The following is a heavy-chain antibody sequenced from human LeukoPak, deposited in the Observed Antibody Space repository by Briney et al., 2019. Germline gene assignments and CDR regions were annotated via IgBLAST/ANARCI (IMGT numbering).Heavy chain of an antibody. Sequence: PSETLSLTCTVSGGSISGANYYWGWVRQPPGKGLEWIGSIYFSGSTYYNPSLKSRVTISVETSKVQFSLKLSSVTAADTAVYYCARDSCSSTSCRKKFDNWGQGTLVTVSS. J-gene: IGHJ4*02. CDR2: IYFSGST. CDR1: GGSISGANYY. CDR3: ARDSCSSTSCRKKFDN. D-gene: IGHD2-2*01. V-gene: IGHV4-39*07.